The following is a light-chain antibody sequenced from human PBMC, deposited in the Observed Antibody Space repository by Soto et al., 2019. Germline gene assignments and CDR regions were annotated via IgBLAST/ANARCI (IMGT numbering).Light chain of an antibody. V-gene: IGKV1-12*01. CDR3: QQSNSFPFT. CDR1: LAIASW. Sequence: DILLTQSPSSLYASVGDRVTITCRASLAIASWLAWYQQKPGKAPNLLIYAASRLQSGVPSRFSGIRSGTDFILTISVLQPEDSATYYCQQSNSFPFTFGQGTKLEIK. CDR2: AAS. J-gene: IGKJ2*01.